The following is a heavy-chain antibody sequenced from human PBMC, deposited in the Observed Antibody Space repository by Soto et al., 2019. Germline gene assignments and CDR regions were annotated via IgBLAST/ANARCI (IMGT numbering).Heavy chain of an antibody. CDR3: TRGEWESYYHDY. D-gene: IGHD1-26*01. CDR1: GGSISSGGYY. J-gene: IGHJ4*02. V-gene: IGHV4-31*03. CDR2: IYYSGDT. Sequence: PSETLSLTCTVSGGSISSGGYYWGWIRQHPGKGLEWIGYIYYSGDTYSNPSLKGRITMSVDTSKNQFSLNLSSVTAADTAVYFCTRGEWESYYHDYWGQGTLVTV.